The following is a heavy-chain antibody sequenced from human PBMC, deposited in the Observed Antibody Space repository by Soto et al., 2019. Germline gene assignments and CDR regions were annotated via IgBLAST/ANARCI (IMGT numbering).Heavy chain of an antibody. CDR3: ARGVTDAPSYNYYYYYMDV. D-gene: IGHD2-2*02. CDR2: MNPNSGNT. CDR1: GYTFTSYD. V-gene: IGHV1-8*01. Sequence: QVQLVQSGAEVKKPGASVKVSCKASGYTFTSYDINWVRQATGQGLEWMGWMNPNSGNTGYAQKFQGRVTMTTNTSISTAYMELSSLRSEDTAVYYCARGVTDAPSYNYYYYYMDVWGKGTTVTVSS. J-gene: IGHJ6*03.